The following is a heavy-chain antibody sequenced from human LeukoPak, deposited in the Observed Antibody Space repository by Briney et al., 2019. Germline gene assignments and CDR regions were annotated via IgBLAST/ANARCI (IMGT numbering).Heavy chain of an antibody. J-gene: IGHJ4*02. D-gene: IGHD5-18*01. V-gene: IGHV4-61*08. Sequence: SETLSLTCTVSGGSTSSSGYCWGWIRQPPGKGLEWIGYIYYSGSTNYNPSLKSRVTISIDTSKNQFSLRLSSVTAADTAVYYCARGAAGYSYGWGQGTLVTVSS. CDR1: GGSTSSSGYC. CDR2: IYYSGST. CDR3: ARGAAGYSYG.